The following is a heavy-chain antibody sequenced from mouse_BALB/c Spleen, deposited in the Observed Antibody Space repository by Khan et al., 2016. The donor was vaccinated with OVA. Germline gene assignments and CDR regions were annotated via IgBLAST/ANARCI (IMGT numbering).Heavy chain of an antibody. CDR1: GFTFSDYY. Sequence: EVELVESGGGLVKPGGSLKLSCAASGFTFSDYYMYRVRQTPEKRLEWVATVSDGGNDTSYPDSVKGRFTISRDNAKNNLYLQMNSLKSEDTAIYYCTRGGYGSGFAYWGQGTLVTVSA. J-gene: IGHJ3*01. CDR2: VSDGGNDT. V-gene: IGHV5-4*02. CDR3: TRGGYGSGFAY. D-gene: IGHD1-2*01.